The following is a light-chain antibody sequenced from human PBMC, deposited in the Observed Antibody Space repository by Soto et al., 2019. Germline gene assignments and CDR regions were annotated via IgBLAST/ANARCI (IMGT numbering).Light chain of an antibody. CDR1: NIGSKS. CDR2: DDT. J-gene: IGLJ1*01. Sequence: SYVLTQPPSVSVAPGQTARITCEGNNIGSKSVHWYQQRPGQAPVMVVYDDTDRPSGIPDRFSGANSGNTATLTISGVEAGDEADYYCQMWDSSSGDLYVFGPGTKLTVL. V-gene: IGLV3-21*02. CDR3: QMWDSSSGDLYV.